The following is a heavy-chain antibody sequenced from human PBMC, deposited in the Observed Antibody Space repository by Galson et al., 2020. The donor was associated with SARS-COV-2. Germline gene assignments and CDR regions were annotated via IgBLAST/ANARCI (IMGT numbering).Heavy chain of an antibody. J-gene: IGHJ4*02. D-gene: IGHD3-10*01. V-gene: IGHV3-33*01. CDR2: IWYDGSNK. Sequence: AESLRLSCAASGFTISSYGMHWVRQAPGKGMERVAVIWYDGSNKYYADSVQSRFTITRDNSKNTLYLQMNSLRAEDTAVYYCARDLGFGELLPEDHWGQGTLVTVSS. CDR1: GFTISSYG. CDR3: ARDLGFGELLPEDH.